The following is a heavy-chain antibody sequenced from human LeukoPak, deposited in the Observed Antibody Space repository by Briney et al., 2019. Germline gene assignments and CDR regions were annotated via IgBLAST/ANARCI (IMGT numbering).Heavy chain of an antibody. CDR2: ISYDGSNK. J-gene: IGHJ5*02. D-gene: IGHD6-19*01. CDR3: ARGDSSGWYPSQNWFDP. Sequence: PGGSLRLSCAASGFTFSSYAMHWVRRAPGKGLEWVAVISYDGSNKYYADSVKGRFTISRDNSKNTLYLQMNSLRVEDTAVYYCARGDSSGWYPSQNWFDPWGQGTLVTVSS. CDR1: GFTFSSYA. V-gene: IGHV3-30*04.